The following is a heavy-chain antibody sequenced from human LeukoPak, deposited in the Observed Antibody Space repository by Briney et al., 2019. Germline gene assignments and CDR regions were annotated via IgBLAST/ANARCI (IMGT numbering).Heavy chain of an antibody. CDR1: GGSISSYY. D-gene: IGHD6-19*01. CDR2: IYYSGGT. Sequence: SETLSLTCTVSGGSISSYYWSWIRQPPGKGLEWIGYIYYSGGTNYNPSLKSRVTISVDTSKNQFSLKLSSVTAADTAVYYCARDPALYSSGRDETFDYWGQGTLVTVSS. V-gene: IGHV4-59*12. J-gene: IGHJ4*02. CDR3: ARDPALYSSGRDETFDY.